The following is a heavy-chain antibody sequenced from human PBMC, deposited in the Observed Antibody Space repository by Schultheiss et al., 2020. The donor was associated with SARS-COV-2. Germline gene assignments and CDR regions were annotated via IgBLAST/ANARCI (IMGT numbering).Heavy chain of an antibody. CDR1: GGSISSSSYY. Sequence: SQTLSLTCTVSGGSISSSSYYWGWIRQPPGKGLEWIGRIYTSGSTNYNPSLKSRVTISVDTSKNQFSLKLSSVTAADTAVYYCARGVVCSSTSCHDYYYYGMDVWGQGTTVTVSS. CDR3: ARGVVCSSTSCHDYYYYGMDV. CDR2: IYTSGST. J-gene: IGHJ6*02. D-gene: IGHD2-2*01. V-gene: IGHV4-61*02.